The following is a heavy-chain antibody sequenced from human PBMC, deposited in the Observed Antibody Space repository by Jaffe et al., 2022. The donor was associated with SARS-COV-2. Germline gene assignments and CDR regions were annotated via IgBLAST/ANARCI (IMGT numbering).Heavy chain of an antibody. CDR3: ARGGEWELRAPPDY. D-gene: IGHD1-26*01. CDR1: GFTFSSYD. Sequence: EVQLVESGGGLVQPGGSLRLSCAASGFTFSSYDMHWVRQATGKGLEWVSAIGTAGDTYYPGSVKGRFTISRENAKNSLYLQMNSLRAGDTAVYYCARGGEWELRAPPDYWGQGTLVTVSS. V-gene: IGHV3-13*01. J-gene: IGHJ4*02. CDR2: IGTAGDT.